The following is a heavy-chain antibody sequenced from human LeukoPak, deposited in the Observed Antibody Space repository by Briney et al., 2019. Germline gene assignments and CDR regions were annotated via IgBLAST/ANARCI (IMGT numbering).Heavy chain of an antibody. CDR3: ARETPPYEFRGCSSTSCYPGWFDP. CDR2: IYHSGST. D-gene: IGHD2-2*01. CDR1: GGSISSGGYY. J-gene: IGHJ5*02. V-gene: IGHV4-30-2*01. Sequence: RPSETLSLTCTVSGGSISSGGYYWSWIRQPPGKGLEWIGYIYHSGSTYYNPSLKSRVTISVDRSKNQFSLKLSSVTAADTAVYYCARETPPYEFRGCSSTSCYPGWFDPWGQGTLVTVSS.